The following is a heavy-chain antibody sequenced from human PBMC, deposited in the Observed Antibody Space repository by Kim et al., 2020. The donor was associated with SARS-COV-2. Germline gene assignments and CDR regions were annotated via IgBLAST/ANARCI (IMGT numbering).Heavy chain of an antibody. J-gene: IGHJ4*02. V-gene: IGHV4-31*03. CDR1: GGSISSGGYY. CDR2: IYYSGST. CDR3: ARGDSSGYPRVDY. Sequence: SETLSLTCTVSGGSISSGGYYWSWIRQHPGKGLEWIGYIYYSGSTYYNPSLKSRVTISVDTSKNQFSLKLSSVTAADTAVYYCARGDSSGYPRVDYWGQGTLVTVSS. D-gene: IGHD3-22*01.